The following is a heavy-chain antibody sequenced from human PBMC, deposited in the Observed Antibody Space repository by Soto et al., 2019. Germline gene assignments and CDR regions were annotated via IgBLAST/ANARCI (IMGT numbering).Heavy chain of an antibody. CDR3: ARHGRDLLSAGDY. CDR1: GGSVSSSSHY. Sequence: QLQLQESGPGLVKPSETLSLTCTVSGGSVSSSSHYWGWIRQPPGKGLEWIGTIYYSGSTHYDPSLKSRVTISIDTSKNQISLKRTSVTAADTAVYHCARHGRDLLSAGDYWGQGTVVTVSS. J-gene: IGHJ4*02. D-gene: IGHD1-26*01. CDR2: IYYSGST. V-gene: IGHV4-39*01.